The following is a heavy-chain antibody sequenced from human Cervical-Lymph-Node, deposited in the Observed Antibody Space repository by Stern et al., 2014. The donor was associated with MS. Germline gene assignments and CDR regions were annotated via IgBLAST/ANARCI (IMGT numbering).Heavy chain of an antibody. Sequence: EVQLVQSGGALVQPGGSLRLSCAASGFRFTDYALSWVRQAPGKGLEWVSGFDGRDGSPNYGDSVKGRFTIPRDDSKNRLYLQMNSLTSEDTAVYYCAKDRSGTYDVFDYWGQGTLVTVSS. CDR3: AKDRSGTYDVFDY. J-gene: IGHJ4*02. V-gene: IGHV3-23*04. CDR2: FDGRDGSP. CDR1: GFRFTDYA. D-gene: IGHD1-26*01.